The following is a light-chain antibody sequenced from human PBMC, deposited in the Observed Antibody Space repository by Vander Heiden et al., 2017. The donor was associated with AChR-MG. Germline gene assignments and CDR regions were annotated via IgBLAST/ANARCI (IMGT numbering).Light chain of an antibody. CDR1: QDISNY. CDR2: DAS. Sequence: DIQMTQSPSSVSASVGDRVTITCQASQDISNYLNWYQQKPGKAPKLLIYDASNLETGVPSRFSGSGSGTDFTFTISSLQPEDIATYYCQQYDNLLSITFGQGTRLEIK. V-gene: IGKV1-33*01. CDR3: QQYDNLLSIT. J-gene: IGKJ5*01.